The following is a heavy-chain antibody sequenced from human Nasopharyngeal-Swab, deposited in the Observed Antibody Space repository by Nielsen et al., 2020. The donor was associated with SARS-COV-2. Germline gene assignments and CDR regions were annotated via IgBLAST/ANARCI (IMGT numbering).Heavy chain of an antibody. D-gene: IGHD3-10*01. V-gene: IGHV3-7*01. CDR2: IKPDGSEK. Sequence: WIRQPPGKGLEWMANIKPDGSEKDCVASVKGRFTISRDNAKNSLYLQMNSLRAEDTAVYYCARRLWFGESWSPWGQGTLVTVSS. J-gene: IGHJ4*02. CDR3: ARRLWFGESWSP.